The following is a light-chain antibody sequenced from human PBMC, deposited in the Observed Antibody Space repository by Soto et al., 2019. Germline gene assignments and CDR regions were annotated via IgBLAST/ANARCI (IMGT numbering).Light chain of an antibody. V-gene: IGKV3-20*01. CDR3: QQSYSTPRT. CDR2: GPS. CDR1: ESLSPHS. J-gene: IGKJ2*02. Sequence: IVLTQSPGTLSLSPGETATLSCRASESLSPHSIAWYQQKPGQAPRLLIYGPSGRATGIPDRISGSGSGTDFTLTISGLEPEDFANYYCQQSYSTPRTFGQGTKVEIK.